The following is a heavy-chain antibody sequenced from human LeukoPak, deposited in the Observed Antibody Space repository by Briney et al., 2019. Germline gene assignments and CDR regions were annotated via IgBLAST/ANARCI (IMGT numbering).Heavy chain of an antibody. CDR1: GFTFDDYA. V-gene: IGHV3-43*02. CDR2: ISGDGGST. Sequence: GSLRLSCAASGFTFDDYAMHWVRQAPGKGLEWVSLISGDGGSTYYADSVKGRFTISRDNSKNSLYLQMNSLRTEDTGLYYCAKDIHPPDYYDSSGSPDYWGQGTLVTVSS. CDR3: AKDIHPPDYYDSSGSPDY. J-gene: IGHJ4*02. D-gene: IGHD3-22*01.